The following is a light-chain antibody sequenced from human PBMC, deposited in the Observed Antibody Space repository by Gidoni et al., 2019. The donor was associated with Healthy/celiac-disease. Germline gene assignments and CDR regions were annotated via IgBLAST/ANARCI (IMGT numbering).Light chain of an antibody. CDR3: QPYNNWPPWT. CDR1: QSVSSN. V-gene: IGKV3-15*01. CDR2: GAS. Sequence: EIVMTQSPATLSVSPGERATLSCRASQSVSSNLAWYQQKPGQAPRLLIYGASTRATGIPARFSGSGSGTEFTLTISSLQSEDFAVYYCQPYNNWPPWTFXQXTKEEIK. J-gene: IGKJ1*01.